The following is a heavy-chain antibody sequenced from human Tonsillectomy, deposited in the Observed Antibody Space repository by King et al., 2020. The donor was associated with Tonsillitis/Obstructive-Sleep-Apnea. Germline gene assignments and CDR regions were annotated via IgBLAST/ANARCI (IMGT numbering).Heavy chain of an antibody. V-gene: IGHV4-34*01. D-gene: IGHD2-2*01. Sequence: VQLQQWGAGLLKPSETLSLTCAVYGGSFSGYYWSWIRQPPGKGLEWIGEINHSGSTNYNPSLKSRVTISVDTSKNQFSLTLSSVTAADTAVYYCASLVYCSSTSCYSIFDYWGQGTLVTVSS. J-gene: IGHJ4*02. CDR2: INHSGST. CDR3: ASLVYCSSTSCYSIFDY. CDR1: GGSFSGYY.